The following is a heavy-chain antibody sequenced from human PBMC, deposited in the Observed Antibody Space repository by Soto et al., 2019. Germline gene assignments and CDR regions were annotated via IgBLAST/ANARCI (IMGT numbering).Heavy chain of an antibody. J-gene: IGHJ4*02. CDR1: GYSFTSYW. Sequence: GESLKISCKGSGYSFTSYWIAWVRQMPGKGLEWMGTIYPGDSDTRYSPSLQGQVTISADNSISTAYLEWSSLKASDTAMYYCARIDCNSTSCFWGQGTLVTVSS. CDR3: ARIDCNSTSCF. CDR2: IYPGDSDT. V-gene: IGHV5-51*01. D-gene: IGHD2-2*01.